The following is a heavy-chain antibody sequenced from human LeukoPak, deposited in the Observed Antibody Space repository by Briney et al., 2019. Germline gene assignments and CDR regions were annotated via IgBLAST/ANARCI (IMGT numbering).Heavy chain of an antibody. Sequence: GGSLRLSCAASGFTFSDYYMSWIRQAPGKGLEWVSYISSSGSTIYYADSVKGRFTISRDNAKNSLYLQMNSLRAEDTAVYYCARDGPYYDILTGLKDLDYWGQGTLVTVSS. CDR2: ISSSGSTI. J-gene: IGHJ4*02. D-gene: IGHD3-9*01. V-gene: IGHV3-11*01. CDR3: ARDGPYYDILTGLKDLDY. CDR1: GFTFSDYY.